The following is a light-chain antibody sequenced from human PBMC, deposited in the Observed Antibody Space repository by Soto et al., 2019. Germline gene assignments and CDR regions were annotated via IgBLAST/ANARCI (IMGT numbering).Light chain of an antibody. J-gene: IGLJ1*01. CDR1: SSDVGAYNY. CDR2: HVT. CDR3: CSYSTSNIFV. Sequence: QSVLTQPASVSGSLGQSITISCSGTSSDVGAYNYVSWYQQYPGKAPKLMIYHVTDRPSGVSNRFSGSKSGNTASLTISGLQAEYEADYYCCSYSTSNIFVFGTGTKVTVL. V-gene: IGLV2-14*01.